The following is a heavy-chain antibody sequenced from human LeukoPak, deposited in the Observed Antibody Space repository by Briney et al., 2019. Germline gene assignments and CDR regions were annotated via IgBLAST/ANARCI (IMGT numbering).Heavy chain of an antibody. D-gene: IGHD2-21*02. J-gene: IGHJ3*02. CDR1: GFTFDDYA. CDR3: AKDFCGGDCFDAFDI. CDR2: ISGDGGST. V-gene: IGHV3-43*02. Sequence: GGSLRLSCAASGFTFDDYAIHWVRQAPGKGLEWVSLISGDGGSTYYADSVKGRFTISRDNSKNSLYLQMNSLRTEDTALYYCAKDFCGGDCFDAFDIWGQGTMVTVSS.